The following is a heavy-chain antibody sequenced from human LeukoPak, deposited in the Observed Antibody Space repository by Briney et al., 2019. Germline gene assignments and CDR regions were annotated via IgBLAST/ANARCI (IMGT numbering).Heavy chain of an antibody. J-gene: IGHJ5*02. CDR2: IYTSGNT. CDR1: GGSISSGSSY. D-gene: IGHD2/OR15-2a*01. V-gene: IGHV4-61*02. Sequence: SETLSLTCTVSGGSISSGSSYWSWIRQPAGKGLEWIGRIYTSGNTNYKPSLQSRVTISVDTAKNQFSLKLSSVTTADTAVYYCTRGDNTWGQGTLVTVSS. CDR3: TRGDNT.